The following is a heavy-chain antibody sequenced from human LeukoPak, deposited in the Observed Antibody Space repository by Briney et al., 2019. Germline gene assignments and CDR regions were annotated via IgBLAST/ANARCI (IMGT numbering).Heavy chain of an antibody. D-gene: IGHD2-21*02. CDR1: GFTSSSYG. CDR3: AKEVDCPSDCLFFHS. J-gene: IGHJ4*02. V-gene: IGHV3-43*01. Sequence: PGGSLRLSCAASGFTSSSYGMSWVRQAPGKGLEWVSLINRRGHTFYADSVKGRFTISRDNSRNSVFLQMNSLRPEDTALYHCAKEVDCPSDCLFFHSWGQGTLVTVSS. CDR2: INRRGHT.